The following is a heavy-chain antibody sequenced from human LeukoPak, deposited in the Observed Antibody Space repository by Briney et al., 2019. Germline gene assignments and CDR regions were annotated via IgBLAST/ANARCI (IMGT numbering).Heavy chain of an antibody. V-gene: IGHV3-73*01. CDR1: GFTFSDSA. CDR3: TTVDRVVSPSQFYGMDV. CDR2: IRSKADSYAI. D-gene: IGHD4-11*01. J-gene: IGHJ6*02. Sequence: SGGSLRLSCAASGFTFSDSAMHWVRQASGKGLEWVGRIRSKADSYAIAYAASVEGRFTISRDDSQNTAYLQMNSLKTEDTAVYYCTTVDRVVSPSQFYGMDVWGQGTTVTVSS.